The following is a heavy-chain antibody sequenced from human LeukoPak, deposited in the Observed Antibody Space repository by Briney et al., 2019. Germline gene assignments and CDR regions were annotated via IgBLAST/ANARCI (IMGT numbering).Heavy chain of an antibody. CDR3: AKARTFYDFLTGYLDFDF. CDR2: THSSGSNT. J-gene: IGHJ4*02. D-gene: IGHD3-9*01. V-gene: IGHV3-23*05. CDR1: GFAFSSYA. Sequence: PGGSLRLSCAASGFAFSSYAMSWVRQAPGKGLEWVSATHSSGSNTNYPDSVKGRFTISRDNSKNTLFLQMSSLSADDTAVYYCAKARTFYDFLTGYLDFDFWGQGTLVTVSS.